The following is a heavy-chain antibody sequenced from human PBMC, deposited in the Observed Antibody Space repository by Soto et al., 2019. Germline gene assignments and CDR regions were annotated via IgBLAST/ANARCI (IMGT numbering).Heavy chain of an antibody. CDR1: GGSISSSSYY. CDR2: IYYSGST. V-gene: IGHV4-39*07. J-gene: IGHJ5*02. Sequence: SETLSLTCTVSGGSISSSSYYWGWIRQPPGKGLEWIGSIYYSGSTNYNPSLKSRVTISVDTSKNQFSLKLSSVTAADTAVYYCAGDRSIAAAGTFWFDPWGQGTLVTVSS. D-gene: IGHD6-13*01. CDR3: AGDRSIAAAGTFWFDP.